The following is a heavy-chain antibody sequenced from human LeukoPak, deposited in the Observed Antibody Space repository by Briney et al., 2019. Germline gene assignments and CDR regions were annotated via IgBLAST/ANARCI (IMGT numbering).Heavy chain of an antibody. CDR1: GYTFTDYY. Sequence: ASVKVSCKTSGYTFTDYYIHWVRQAPGQGLEWMGRINPNSGVTNSAQEFHGRVTLTRDTSTSTVYMELSSLRSEDTAVYYCARDRVVGAGYFDYWGQGTLVTVSS. CDR2: INPNSGVT. D-gene: IGHD1-26*01. J-gene: IGHJ4*02. CDR3: ARDRVVGAGYFDY. V-gene: IGHV1-2*06.